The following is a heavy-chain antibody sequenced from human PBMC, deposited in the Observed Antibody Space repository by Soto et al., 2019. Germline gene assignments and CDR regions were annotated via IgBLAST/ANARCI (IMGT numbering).Heavy chain of an antibody. CDR2: IYTSGST. CDR3: ARVGKLELQGGAFDI. Sequence: LSLTCTVSGGSISSYYWSWIRQPAGKGLEWIGRIYTSGSTNYNPSLKSRVTMSVDTSKNQFSLKLSSVTAADTAVYYCARVGKLELQGGAFDIWGPGTMVTVSS. J-gene: IGHJ3*02. CDR1: GGSISSYY. D-gene: IGHD1-7*01. V-gene: IGHV4-4*07.